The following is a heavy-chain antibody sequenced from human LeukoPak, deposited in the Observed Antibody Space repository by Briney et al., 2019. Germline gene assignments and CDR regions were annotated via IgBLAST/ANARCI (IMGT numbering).Heavy chain of an antibody. V-gene: IGHV3-53*01. CDR1: GFTVSSNY. Sequence: PGGSLRLSCAASGFTVSSNYMSWVRQAPGKGLEWVSLIHSGGTTDYADSVKDRFTISRDYSKNTVNLQINSLRAKDTAVYYCARERRYCSGDNCYSGLDYWGQGTLVTVSS. CDR3: ARERRYCSGDNCYSGLDY. J-gene: IGHJ4*02. D-gene: IGHD2-15*01. CDR2: IHSGGTT.